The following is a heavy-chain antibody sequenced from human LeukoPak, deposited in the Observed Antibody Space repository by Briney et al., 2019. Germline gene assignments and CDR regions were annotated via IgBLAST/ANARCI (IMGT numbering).Heavy chain of an antibody. D-gene: IGHD5-18*01. J-gene: IGHJ6*02. Sequence: ASVKVSCKASGYTFTTYAMHWVRQAPGQRLEWMGWINAGNGNTKYSQKFQGRVTITRDTSASTAYMELSSLRSEDTAVYYCATAVDTAMVKVYYYYYGMDVWGQGTTVTVSS. CDR3: ATAVDTAMVKVYYYYYGMDV. CDR1: GYTFTTYA. V-gene: IGHV1-3*01. CDR2: INAGNGNT.